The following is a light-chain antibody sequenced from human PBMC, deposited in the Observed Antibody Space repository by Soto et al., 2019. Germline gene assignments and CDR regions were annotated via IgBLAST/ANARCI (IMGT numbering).Light chain of an antibody. CDR2: GAS. CDR3: QQYGISPGT. CDR1: QSVSNNY. J-gene: IGKJ1*01. V-gene: IGKV3-20*01. Sequence: EIVLTQSPGTLSLSPGERATLCCRASQSVSNNYLAWYQQKPGQAPRLLIYGASNRATGIPDRFSGSGSGTDFTLTISRLEPEDFAVYYCQQYGISPGTFGQGTKVDIK.